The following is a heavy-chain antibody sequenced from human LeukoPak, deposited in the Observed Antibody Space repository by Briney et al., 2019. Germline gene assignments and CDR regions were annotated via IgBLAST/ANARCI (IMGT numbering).Heavy chain of an antibody. Sequence: GPTLVNPTQTLTLTCTFSGFSLSTSGVGVGWIRQPPGKALEWLALIYWNDDKRYSPSLKSRLTITKDTSKNQVVLTMTNMDPVDTATYYCAHRPPAAAGIPNWFDPWGQGTLVTVSS. D-gene: IGHD6-13*01. J-gene: IGHJ5*02. CDR3: AHRPPAAAGIPNWFDP. CDR1: GFSLSTSGVG. V-gene: IGHV2-5*01. CDR2: IYWNDDK.